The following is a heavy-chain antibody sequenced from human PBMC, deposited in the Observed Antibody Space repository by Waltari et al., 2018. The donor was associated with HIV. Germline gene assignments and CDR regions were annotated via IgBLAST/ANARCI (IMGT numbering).Heavy chain of an antibody. CDR2: INHSGST. J-gene: IGHJ5*02. V-gene: IGHV4-34*01. Sequence: QVQLQQWGAGRLKPSETLSLTCAVYGGSFSGYYWSWIRQPPGKGLEWIGEINHSGSTNYNPSLKSRVTISVDTSKNQFSLKLSSVTAADTAVYYCARVPQDIVVVPAAIWFDPWGQGTLVTVSS. CDR1: GGSFSGYY. CDR3: ARVPQDIVVVPAAIWFDP. D-gene: IGHD2-2*01.